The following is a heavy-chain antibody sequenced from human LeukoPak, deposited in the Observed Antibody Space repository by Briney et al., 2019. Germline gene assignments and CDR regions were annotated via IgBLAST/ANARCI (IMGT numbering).Heavy chain of an antibody. D-gene: IGHD4-11*01. CDR1: SGSISTYY. CDR2: IYYSGST. Sequence: ASETLSLTCTVSSGSISTYYWSWIRQPPGKGLEWIAYIYYSGSTNYNPSLKSRVTISVDTSKNQFSLKLSSVTAADTAVYYCARHNYYSNYGDWFDPRGQGTLVTVSS. J-gene: IGHJ5*02. V-gene: IGHV4-59*08. CDR3: ARHNYYSNYGDWFDP.